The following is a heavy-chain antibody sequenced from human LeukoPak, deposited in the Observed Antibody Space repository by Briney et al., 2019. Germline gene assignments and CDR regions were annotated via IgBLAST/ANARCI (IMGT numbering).Heavy chain of an antibody. Sequence: PGGSLRLSCAASGFTFDDYAMHWVRQALGKGLEWVSGISWNSGSIGYADSVKGRFTISRDNAKNSLYLQMNSLRAEDMALYYCAKGGYSYGSHFDYWGQGTLVTVSS. CDR2: ISWNSGSI. D-gene: IGHD5-18*01. V-gene: IGHV3-9*03. CDR3: AKGGYSYGSHFDY. CDR1: GFTFDDYA. J-gene: IGHJ4*02.